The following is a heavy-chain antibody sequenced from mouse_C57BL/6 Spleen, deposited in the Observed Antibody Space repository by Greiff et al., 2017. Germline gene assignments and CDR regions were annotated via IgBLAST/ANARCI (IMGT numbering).Heavy chain of an antibody. J-gene: IGHJ4*01. CDR1: GFTFTDYY. V-gene: IGHV7-3*01. D-gene: IGHD1-1*01. Sequence: EVNVVESGGGLVQPGGSLSLSCAASGFTFTDYYMSWVRQPPGKALEWLGFIRNKANGYTTEYSASVKGRFTISRDNSQSILYLQMNALRAEDSATYYCARVATDAMDYWGQGTSGTVSS. CDR2: IRNKANGYTT. CDR3: ARVATDAMDY.